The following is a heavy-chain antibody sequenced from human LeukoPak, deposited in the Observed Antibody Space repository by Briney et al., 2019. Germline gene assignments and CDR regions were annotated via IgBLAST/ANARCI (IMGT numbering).Heavy chain of an antibody. D-gene: IGHD2-2*01. CDR1: GGTFSSYA. Sequence: SVKVSCKASGGTFSSYAISWVRQAPGQGLEWMGGIIPIFGTANYAQKFQGRVTITTDESTSTAYMELSSLRSEDTAVYYCARVRYRSSTSCYYFDYWGQGTLVTVSS. CDR2: IIPIFGTA. J-gene: IGHJ4*02. CDR3: ARVRYRSSTSCYYFDY. V-gene: IGHV1-69*05.